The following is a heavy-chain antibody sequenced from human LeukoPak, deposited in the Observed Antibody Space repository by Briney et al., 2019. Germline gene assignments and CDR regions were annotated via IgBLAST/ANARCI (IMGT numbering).Heavy chain of an antibody. D-gene: IGHD4-17*01. CDR1: GFTFSSYS. V-gene: IGHV3-21*01. J-gene: IGHJ4*02. CDR2: ISSSSSYI. CDR3: ARVRAYPTAYVDY. Sequence: GGSLRLSCAASGFTFSSYSMNWVRQAPGKGLEWVSSISSSSSYIYYADSVKGRFTISRDNAKNSLYLQMNSLRAEDTAVYYCARVRAYPTAYVDYWGQGTLVTVSS.